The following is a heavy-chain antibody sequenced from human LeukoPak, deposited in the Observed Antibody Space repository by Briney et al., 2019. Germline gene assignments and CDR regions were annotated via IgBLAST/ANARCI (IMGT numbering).Heavy chain of an antibody. D-gene: IGHD1-1*01. CDR2: INAGNGNT. J-gene: IGHJ4*02. Sequence: ASVKVSCKASGFTFTSYAMHWVRQAPGQRLDWMGWINAGNGNTRYSQKFQGRVTITRDTSASTAYMELSSLRSEDTAVYCCARGGTSTPPAVDYWGQGSLVTVSS. V-gene: IGHV1-3*01. CDR3: ARGGTSTPPAVDY. CDR1: GFTFTSYA.